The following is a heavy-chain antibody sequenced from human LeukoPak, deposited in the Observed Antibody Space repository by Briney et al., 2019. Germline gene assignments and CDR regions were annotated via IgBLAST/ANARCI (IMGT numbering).Heavy chain of an antibody. J-gene: IGHJ6*02. CDR2: IYPGGSDT. CDR1: GYSFTSYW. CDR3: ARRGTVEYYYYYGMDV. D-gene: IGHD1/OR15-1a*01. V-gene: IGHV5-51*01. Sequence: GESLKISCEGSGYSFTSYWIGWVRQMPGKGLEWMGIIYPGGSDTRYSPSFQGQVTISADKSISTAYLQWSSLKASDTAMYYCARRGTVEYYYYYGMDVWGQGTTVTVSS.